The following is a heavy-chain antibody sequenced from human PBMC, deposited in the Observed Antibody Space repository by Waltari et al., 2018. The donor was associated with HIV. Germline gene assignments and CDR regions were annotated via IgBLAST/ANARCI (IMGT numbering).Heavy chain of an antibody. V-gene: IGHV1-2*06. Sequence: QTLLVQSESEVRAPGASVVLSCKASGDRFSNYFLYWLRQAPGQGLEWIGRINPDTGDTTYSQTFRTRVTMTRDTASASTYMEMTRLTAADTATYFCARGEDVSLTHLPPGVRLEFWGKGSLVSVSS. CDR3: ARGEDVSLTHLPPGVRLEF. CDR1: GDRFSNYF. D-gene: IGHD3-16*01. CDR2: INPDTGDT. J-gene: IGHJ4*02.